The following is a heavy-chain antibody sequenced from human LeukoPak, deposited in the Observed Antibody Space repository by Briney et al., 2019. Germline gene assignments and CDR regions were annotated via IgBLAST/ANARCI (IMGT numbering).Heavy chain of an antibody. CDR3: ATPSNYDAFDI. CDR2: IYYSGST. D-gene: IGHD4-11*01. Sequence: PSETLSLTCTVSGGSISSYYWSWIQQPPGKGLEWIGYIYYSGSTNYNPSLKSRVTISVDTSKNQFSLKLSSVTAADTAVYYCATPSNYDAFDIWGQGTMVTVSS. J-gene: IGHJ3*02. CDR1: GGSISSYY. V-gene: IGHV4-59*08.